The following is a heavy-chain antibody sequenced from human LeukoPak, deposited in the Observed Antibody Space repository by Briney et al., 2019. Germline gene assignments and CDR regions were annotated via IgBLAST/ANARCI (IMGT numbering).Heavy chain of an antibody. Sequence: SETLSLTCTVSGGSISSSSYYWGWIRQPPGKGLEGIGSIYYSGSTYYNPSLKSRVAISVDTSKNQFSLKLSSVTAADTAVYYCARQAYSSGWHSYYWGQGTLVTVSS. CDR1: GGSISSSSYY. CDR2: IYYSGST. D-gene: IGHD6-19*01. J-gene: IGHJ4*02. CDR3: ARQAYSSGWHSYY. V-gene: IGHV4-39*01.